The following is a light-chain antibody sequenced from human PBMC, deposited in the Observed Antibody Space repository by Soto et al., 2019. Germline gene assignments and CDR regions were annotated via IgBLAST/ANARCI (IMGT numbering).Light chain of an antibody. V-gene: IGKV3-20*01. CDR1: QTVRNSY. J-gene: IGKJ3*01. Sequence: ETVLTQSPGTLSLSPGERATLSCRASQTVRNSYVAWYQHKPGQAPRVLIHAASSRTTGIPDRFSGSASGTEFTLTISRLEPEDFAVYYCQLYGNSPPGVTFGPGTKVDI. CDR2: AAS. CDR3: QLYGNSPPGVT.